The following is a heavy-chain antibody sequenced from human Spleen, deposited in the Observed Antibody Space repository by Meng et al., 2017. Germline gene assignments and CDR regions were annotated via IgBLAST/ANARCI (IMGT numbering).Heavy chain of an antibody. Sequence: GESLKISCTASGFTFSTYWMSWVRQAPGKGLVWVSRINTDGSTTSYADSVKGRFTISRDNAKNTLYLQMNSLRVEDTAVYYCARDLGGIFAYWGQGALVTVSS. CDR2: INTDGSTT. CDR1: GFTFSTYW. J-gene: IGHJ4*02. V-gene: IGHV3-74*01. CDR3: ARDLGGIFAY. D-gene: IGHD6-13*01.